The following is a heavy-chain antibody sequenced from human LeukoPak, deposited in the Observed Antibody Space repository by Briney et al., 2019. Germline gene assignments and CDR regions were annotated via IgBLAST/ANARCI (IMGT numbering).Heavy chain of an antibody. CDR3: ASRWISWYFDL. J-gene: IGHJ2*01. V-gene: IGHV4-38-2*01. D-gene: IGHD2-2*03. Sequence: SETLSLTCVVSGYSISSGYYWGWIRQPPGKGLEWIGSIYHSGSTYYNPSLRSRVTISIDTPKHQFSLKLSAVTAADTAVYYCASRWISWYFDLWGRGTLVTVSS. CDR1: GYSISSGYY. CDR2: IYHSGST.